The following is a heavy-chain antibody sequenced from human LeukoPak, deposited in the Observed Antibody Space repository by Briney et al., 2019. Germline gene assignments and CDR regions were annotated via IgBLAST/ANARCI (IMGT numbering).Heavy chain of an antibody. J-gene: IGHJ3*02. CDR1: GYTFTRYG. V-gene: IGHV1-18*01. CDR3: ARDTRFGEEGQKNAFDI. D-gene: IGHD3-10*01. CDR2: ISGHNGNT. Sequence: ASVKVSCKTSGYTFTRYGSSWVRQAPGQGLEWMGWISGHNGNTNYAQKLQGRVNITNDTSTSTAYMELRSLRSDNTAVYYCARDTRFGEEGQKNAFDIWGQGTMVTVSS.